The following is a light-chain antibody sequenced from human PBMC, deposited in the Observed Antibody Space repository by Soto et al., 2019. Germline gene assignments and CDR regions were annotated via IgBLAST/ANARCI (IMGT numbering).Light chain of an antibody. CDR2: SAS. Sequence: EIVMTQSPATLSVSPGERATLSCRASQSVSTYLAWYQQKPGQAPRLLIYSASTRATGIPARFSGGGSGTDSTLTISSLQSEDFAVYICQQYNDWPPRWTFGQGTKVEIK. CDR1: QSVSTY. CDR3: QQYNDWPPRWT. V-gene: IGKV3-15*01. J-gene: IGKJ1*01.